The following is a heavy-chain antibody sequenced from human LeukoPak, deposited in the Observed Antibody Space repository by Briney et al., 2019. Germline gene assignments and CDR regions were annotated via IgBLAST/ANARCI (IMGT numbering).Heavy chain of an antibody. CDR1: GFTFSNAW. V-gene: IGHV3-15*01. CDR2: IKSKTHGGTT. Sequence: GGSLRLSCAASGFTFSNAWVSWVRQAPGKGLEWVGRIKSKTHGGTTDYAAPVKGGFTISRDDSKNTLYLQMNSLKIEDTAVYYCTTGSCSGAGCYSFFHWGQGTLVTVSS. CDR3: TTGSCSGAGCYSFFH. J-gene: IGHJ4*02. D-gene: IGHD2-15*01.